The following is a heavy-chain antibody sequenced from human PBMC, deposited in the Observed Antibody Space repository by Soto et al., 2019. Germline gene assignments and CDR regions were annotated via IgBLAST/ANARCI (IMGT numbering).Heavy chain of an antibody. CDR3: ARLAQNYDFWSGPPYYFDY. V-gene: IGHV4-59*08. D-gene: IGHD3-3*01. Sequence: SETLSLTCTVSGCSISSYYWSWIRQPPGKGLEWIGYIYYSGSTNYNPSLKSRVTISVDTSKNQFSLKLSSVTAADTAVYYCARLAQNYDFWSGPPYYFDYWGQGTLVTVSS. CDR2: IYYSGST. J-gene: IGHJ4*02. CDR1: GCSISSYY.